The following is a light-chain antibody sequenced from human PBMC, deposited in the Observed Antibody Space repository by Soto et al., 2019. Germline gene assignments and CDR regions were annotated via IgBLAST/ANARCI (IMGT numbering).Light chain of an antibody. CDR1: QGISSY. V-gene: IGKV1-9*01. CDR3: QQYYSYPRT. CDR2: AAS. Sequence: DIQLTQSPAVLSASVGDTVTITCRASQGISSYLAWYQQKPGKAPKLLIYAASTLQSGVPSRFSGSGSGTDFTLTISCLQSEDFATYYCQQYYSYPRTFGQGTKVDI. J-gene: IGKJ1*01.